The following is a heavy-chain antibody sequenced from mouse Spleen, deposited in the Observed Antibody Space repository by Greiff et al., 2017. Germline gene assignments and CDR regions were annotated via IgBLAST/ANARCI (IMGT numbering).Heavy chain of an antibody. D-gene: IGHD1-1*01. Sequence: EVQGVESGGGLVKPGGSLKLSCAASGFTFSSYAMSWVRQTPEKRLEWVAAINSNGGSTYYPDTVKDRFTISRDNAKNTLYLQMSSLRSEDTALYYCARRRDYYDGSYGWFAYWGQGTLVTVSA. CDR2: INSNGGST. CDR1: GFTFSSYA. V-gene: IGHV5-6-2*01. CDR3: ARRRDYYDGSYGWFAY. J-gene: IGHJ3*01.